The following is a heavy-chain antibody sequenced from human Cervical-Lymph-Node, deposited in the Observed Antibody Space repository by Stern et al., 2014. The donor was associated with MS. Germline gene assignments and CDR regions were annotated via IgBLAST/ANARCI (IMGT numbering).Heavy chain of an antibody. CDR1: GFTVSSNY. V-gene: IGHV3-66*02. CDR3: ARNPRSSGWYVD. Sequence: EVQLVESGGGLVQPGGSLRLSCAASGFTVSSNYMSWVRQAPGKGLEWVSVIYSGGSTYYADSVKGRFTNSRDNSKNTLYLQMNSLRAEDTAVYYCARNPRSSGWYVDWGQGTLVTVSS. CDR2: IYSGGST. J-gene: IGHJ4*02. D-gene: IGHD6-19*01.